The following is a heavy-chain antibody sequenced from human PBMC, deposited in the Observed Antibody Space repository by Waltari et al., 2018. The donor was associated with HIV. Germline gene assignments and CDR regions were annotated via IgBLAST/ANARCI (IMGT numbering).Heavy chain of an antibody. CDR3: TRLTGLSQADF. CDR1: GDSISSSTHY. D-gene: IGHD2-8*01. Sequence: QLHLQESGPGPVQPSQTLSLPCAVTGDSISSSTHYWGWIRQPPGKGLEWIGALFYGGDTYYNPSLQGRVTMSVDTSENQFSLRLNSVTATDTAMYYCTRLTGLSQADFWGRGTLVTVSS. J-gene: IGHJ4*02. V-gene: IGHV4-39*01. CDR2: LFYGGDT.